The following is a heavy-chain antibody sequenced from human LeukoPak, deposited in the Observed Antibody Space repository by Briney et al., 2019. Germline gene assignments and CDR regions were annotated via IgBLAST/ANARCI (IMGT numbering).Heavy chain of an antibody. J-gene: IGHJ6*02. Sequence: GGSLTLSCAASGFTFSNYWMHWVRQAPGKGLEWVSGISGGGVTTYYADSVKGRFTISRDNSKNTLYLQMNSLRADDTAIYYCARNQQLGGHSYYYYGMGVWGQGTTVTVSS. V-gene: IGHV3-23*01. CDR1: GFTFSNYW. D-gene: IGHD3-16*01. CDR3: ARNQQLGGHSYYYYGMGV. CDR2: ISGGGVTT.